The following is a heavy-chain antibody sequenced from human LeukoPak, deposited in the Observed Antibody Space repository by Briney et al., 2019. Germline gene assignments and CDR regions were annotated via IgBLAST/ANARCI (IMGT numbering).Heavy chain of an antibody. CDR2: INPSGGST. CDR3: ARGPDFWSGYYHPAEMDV. V-gene: IGHV1-46*01. Sequence: ASVKVSCKASGYTFTGYYMHWVRQAPGQGLEWMGIINPSGGSTSYAQEFQGRVTMTRDTSTSTVYMELSSLRSEDTAVYYCARGPDFWSGYYHPAEMDVWGQGTTVTVSS. J-gene: IGHJ6*02. CDR1: GYTFTGYY. D-gene: IGHD3-3*01.